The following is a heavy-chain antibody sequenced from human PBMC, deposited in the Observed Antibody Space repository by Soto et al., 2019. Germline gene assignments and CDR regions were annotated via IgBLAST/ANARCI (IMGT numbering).Heavy chain of an antibody. J-gene: IGHJ6*03. V-gene: IGHV4-34*01. CDR2: INHSGST. D-gene: IGHD6-13*01. CDR3: ARGGGSSWSYYYYYMDV. Sequence: SETLSLTCSVYGGSFSGYYWSWIRQPPGKGLEWIGEINHSGSTNYNPSLKSRVTISVDTSKNQFSLKLSSVTAADTAVYYCARGGGSSWSYYYYYMDVWGKGTTVTVSS. CDR1: GGSFSGYY.